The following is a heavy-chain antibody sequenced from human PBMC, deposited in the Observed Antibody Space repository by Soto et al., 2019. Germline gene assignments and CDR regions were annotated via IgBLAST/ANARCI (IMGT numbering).Heavy chain of an antibody. CDR1: GDSVSSNSAA. V-gene: IGHV6-1*01. CDR3: ARAKSYSSSWYLHWYFDL. J-gene: IGHJ2*01. Sequence: SQTPSLTCAISGDSVSSNSAAWIWISHSPSRALEWLGRTYYRSKWYNDYAVSVKSRITINPDTSKNQFSLQLNSVTPEDTAVYYCARAKSYSSSWYLHWYFDLWGRGTLVTVSS. D-gene: IGHD6-13*01. CDR2: TYYRSKWYN.